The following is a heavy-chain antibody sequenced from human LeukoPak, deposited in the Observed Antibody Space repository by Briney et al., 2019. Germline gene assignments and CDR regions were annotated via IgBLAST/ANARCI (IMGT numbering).Heavy chain of an antibody. J-gene: IGHJ6*02. D-gene: IGHD2-8*01. CDR1: GFSFDTFS. CDR2: ISDDESKI. Sequence: GGSLRLSCTAFGFSFDTFSMHWVRQMTGKGLEWVAVISDDESKIYYAGSVKGRFTISRDNSRSTLYLQMDSLRPDDTAVYYCARSNVPSKWWAYAMDVWGQGTMVTVSS. V-gene: IGHV3-30-3*01. CDR3: ARSNVPSKWWAYAMDV.